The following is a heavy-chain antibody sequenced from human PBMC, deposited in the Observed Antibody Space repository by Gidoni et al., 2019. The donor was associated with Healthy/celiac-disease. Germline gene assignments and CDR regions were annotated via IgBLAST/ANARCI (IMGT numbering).Heavy chain of an antibody. Sequence: QVQLVQSGAEVKKPGSSVKVSCKASGGTFSSYAISWVRQAPGQGLEWMGGIIPIFGTANYAQKFQGRVTITADESTSTAYMELSSLRSEDTAVYYCARGGYCSGGSCFPINWFDPWGQGTLVTVSS. J-gene: IGHJ5*02. V-gene: IGHV1-69*01. CDR3: ARGGYCSGGSCFPINWFDP. CDR1: GGTFSSYA. CDR2: IIPIFGTA. D-gene: IGHD2-15*01.